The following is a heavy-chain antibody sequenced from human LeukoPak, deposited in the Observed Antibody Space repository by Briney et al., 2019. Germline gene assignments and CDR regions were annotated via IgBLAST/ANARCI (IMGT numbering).Heavy chain of an antibody. CDR2: IKSDGSST. CDR3: TTLYPTGFDI. V-gene: IGHV3-74*01. D-gene: IGHD1-14*01. CDR1: GFPFSTYW. Sequence: GGPLRLSCVASGFPFSTYWMYWVRQAPGKGLVWVSRIKSDGSSTSYADSVKGRFTISRDNTKNTLYLQMNSLRAEDTAMYYCTTLYPTGFDIWGQGTMVTVSS. J-gene: IGHJ3*02.